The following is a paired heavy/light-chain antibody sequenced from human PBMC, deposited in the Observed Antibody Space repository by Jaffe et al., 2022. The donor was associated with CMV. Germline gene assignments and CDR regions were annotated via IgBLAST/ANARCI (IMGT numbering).Light chain of an antibody. CDR1: SSDVGGYDY. J-gene: IGLJ2*01. CDR2: DVN. Sequence: QSALTQPRSVSGSPGQSVTISCTGTSSDVGGYDYISWYQRHPGKAPKVLIYDVNKRPSGVPDRFSGSKSGNTASLTISGLQTEDEADYFCCSYAGTHTFVFGGGTQLTVL. V-gene: IGLV2-11*01. CDR3: CSYAGTHTFV.
Heavy chain of an antibody. D-gene: IGHD3-22*01. CDR2: VYYSGDT. J-gene: IGHJ3*02. CDR1: GGSVNRKSYY. Sequence: QLQLQESGPGLVKTSETLSLTCSVSGGSVNRKSYYWGWIRQPPGRGLEWIGNVYYSGDTYYNPSLQSRVTIFVDTSKNQFSLHINSVTAADTATYYCARVTYHYDTSGFARPHYDAFDRWGQGTMVTVSS. V-gene: IGHV4-39*01. CDR3: ARVTYHYDTSGFARPHYDAFDR.